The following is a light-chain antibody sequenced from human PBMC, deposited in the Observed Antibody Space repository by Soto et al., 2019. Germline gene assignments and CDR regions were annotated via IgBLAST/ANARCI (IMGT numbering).Light chain of an antibody. Sequence: QSVLTQPRSVSGSPGQSVTISCTGTSSDVGAYNCVSWYQPHPGKAPTLMVYHVSKRPSGVPDRFSGSKSGNTASLTISGLQLDDEADYYCCPDEGNYRVFGTGTKVTVL. CDR2: HVS. CDR3: CPDEGNYRV. V-gene: IGLV2-11*01. J-gene: IGLJ1*01. CDR1: SSDVGAYNC.